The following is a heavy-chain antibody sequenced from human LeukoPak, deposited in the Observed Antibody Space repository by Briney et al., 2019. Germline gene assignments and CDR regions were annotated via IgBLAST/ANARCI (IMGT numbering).Heavy chain of an antibody. CDR3: ARDSDSGTSWTNWFDP. CDR1: GYTFTDYY. D-gene: IGHD1-26*01. J-gene: IGHJ5*02. V-gene: IGHV1-2*02. CDR2: INPNSGDT. Sequence: ASVKVSCKSSGYTFTDYYIHWVRQAPGQGLQRMGWINPNSGDTNYAQNFQGRVTMTRDTSISTAYMELSRLRSGDTAVYYCARDSDSGTSWTNWFDPWGQGTLVTVSS.